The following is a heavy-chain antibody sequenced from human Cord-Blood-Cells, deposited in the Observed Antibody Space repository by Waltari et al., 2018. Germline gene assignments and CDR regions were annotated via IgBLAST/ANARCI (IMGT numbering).Heavy chain of an antibody. V-gene: IGHV3-74*01. Sequence: EVQLVESGGGLVQPGGSLRLSCAASGFTFSSYWMHWVRQAPGKGLVWGSRINSDGGGTSYADSVKGRFTISRDNAKNTLYRQMNSLRAEDTAVYYCARGGYDFWSGYYSFDYWGQGTLVTVSS. CDR2: INSDGGGT. CDR3: ARGGYDFWSGYYSFDY. CDR1: GFTFSSYW. D-gene: IGHD3-3*01. J-gene: IGHJ4*02.